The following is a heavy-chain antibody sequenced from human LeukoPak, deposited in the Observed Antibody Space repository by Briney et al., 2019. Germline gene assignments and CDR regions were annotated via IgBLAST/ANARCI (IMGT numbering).Heavy chain of an antibody. CDR3: ARDVYGDYIAGGNYMDV. D-gene: IGHD4-17*01. V-gene: IGHV1-46*01. CDR1: GYTFTSYY. CDR2: INPSGGST. J-gene: IGHJ6*03. Sequence: GASVKVSCKASGYTFTSYYMHWVRQAPGQGLEWMGIINPSGGSTSYAQKFQGRVTMTRDMSTSTVYMELSSLRSEDTAVYYCARDVYGDYIAGGNYMDVWGKGTTVTVSS.